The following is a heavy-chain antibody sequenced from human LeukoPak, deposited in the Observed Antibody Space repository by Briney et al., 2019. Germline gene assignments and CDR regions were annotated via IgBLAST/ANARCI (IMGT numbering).Heavy chain of an antibody. J-gene: IGHJ4*02. CDR1: GFTFSSYE. CDR2: IYYSGST. Sequence: PGGSLRLSCAASGFTFSSYEMSWIRQPPGKGLEWIGYIYYSGSTYYNPSLKSRVTISVDTSKNQFSLKLSSVTAADTAVYYCASYNWNYVYFDYWGQGTLVTVSS. CDR3: ASYNWNYVYFDY. D-gene: IGHD1-7*01. V-gene: IGHV4-59*12.